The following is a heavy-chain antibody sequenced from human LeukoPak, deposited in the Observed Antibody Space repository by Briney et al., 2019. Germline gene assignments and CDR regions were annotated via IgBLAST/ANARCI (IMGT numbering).Heavy chain of an antibody. V-gene: IGHV3-11*01. CDR3: AKDMIGYYRPFEY. CDR2: ISGSGSTI. D-gene: IGHD3-9*01. Sequence: PGGSLRLSCATSGFTFSDYYMTWIRQAPGKGLEWISYISGSGSTIYYADSMKGRFTISRDNAKNSLYLQMNSLRAEDTAVYYCAKDMIGYYRPFEYWGQGTLVTVSS. J-gene: IGHJ4*02. CDR1: GFTFSDYY.